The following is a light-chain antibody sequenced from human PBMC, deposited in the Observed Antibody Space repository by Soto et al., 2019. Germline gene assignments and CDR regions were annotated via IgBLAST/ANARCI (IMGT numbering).Light chain of an antibody. Sequence: EIVLTQSTATLSASPGERATLSCRASQTVGVRLAWYQHKPGQAPRLLISEASNRAAGVPGRFSGSGSGTEFSFTIRRLVPEDFAFYYCHQRQRWCRTFGQGTKVEIK. CDR1: QTVGVR. CDR3: HQRQRWCRT. CDR2: EAS. V-gene: IGKV3-11*01. J-gene: IGKJ1*01.